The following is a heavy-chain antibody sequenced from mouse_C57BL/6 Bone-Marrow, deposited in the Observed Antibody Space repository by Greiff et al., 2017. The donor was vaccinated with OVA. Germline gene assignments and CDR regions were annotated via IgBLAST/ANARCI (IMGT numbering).Heavy chain of an antibody. Sequence: LVESGAELARPGASVKLSCKASGYTFTSYGISWVKQRTGQGLEWIGEIYPRSGNTYYNEKFKGKATLTADKSSSTAYMELRSLTSEDSAVYFCAERVNYWGQGTLVTVSA. CDR2: IYPRSGNT. CDR1: GYTFTSYG. D-gene: IGHD2-12*01. V-gene: IGHV1-81*01. J-gene: IGHJ3*01. CDR3: AERVNY.